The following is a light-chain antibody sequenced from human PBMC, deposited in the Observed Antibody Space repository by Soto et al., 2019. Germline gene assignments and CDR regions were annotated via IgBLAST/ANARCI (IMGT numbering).Light chain of an antibody. CDR1: RGIGNA. V-gene: IGKV1-27*01. Sequence: DIQMTQSPASLAASLGDRVTITCRPSRGIGNALAWYQQKPGTVPKLLIHSASTLQSGVPSPLSGSGSGTDFTLTISSLQPEDVASYYCQKYDSAPTFGPGTKVDIK. CDR3: QKYDSAPT. CDR2: SAS. J-gene: IGKJ1*01.